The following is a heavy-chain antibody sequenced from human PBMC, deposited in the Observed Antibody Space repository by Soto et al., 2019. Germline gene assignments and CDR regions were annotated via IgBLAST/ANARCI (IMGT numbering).Heavy chain of an antibody. CDR3: ARALSVTLFDN. J-gene: IGHJ4*02. CDR2: IYYSWST. Sequence: QVQLQESGPGLVKPSQTLSLTCTVSGGSISTGGYYWTGIRQHPGKALAWIGYIYYSWSTYYNPSLKSRVTTSVDTSKNQFSLKLSSVTAADTAVYYCARALSVTLFDNWGQGTLVTVSS. D-gene: IGHD4-17*01. V-gene: IGHV4-31*03. CDR1: GGSISTGGYY.